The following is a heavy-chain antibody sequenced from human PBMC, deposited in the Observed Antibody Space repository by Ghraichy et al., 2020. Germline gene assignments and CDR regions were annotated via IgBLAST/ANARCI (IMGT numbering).Heavy chain of an antibody. CDR3: ARAPVGAWYYFDY. CDR2: IYSGGST. J-gene: IGHJ4*02. CDR1: GFTVSNNY. Sequence: GGSLRLSCAASGFTVSNNYMSWVRQAPGKGLEWVSLIYSGGSTSNADSVKGRFTISRDNSKNTLYLQMNSLRAEDTAVYYCARAPVGAWYYFDYWGQGTLVTVSS. D-gene: IGHD1-26*01. V-gene: IGHV3-53*01.